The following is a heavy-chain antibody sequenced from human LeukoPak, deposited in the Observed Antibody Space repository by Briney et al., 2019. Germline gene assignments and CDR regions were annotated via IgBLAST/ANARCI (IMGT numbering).Heavy chain of an antibody. Sequence: PGGSLSLSCAASGFPFSSNYMSWVRQAPGKGLEWVSVIYSGGSTYYADSVKGGFTISRDNSKNTLYLQMNSLRAEDTAVYYCARTDSGYDLYYYYYMDVWGKGTTVTVSS. CDR2: IYSGGST. D-gene: IGHD5-12*01. CDR1: GFPFSSNY. CDR3: ARTDSGYDLYYYYYMDV. J-gene: IGHJ6*03. V-gene: IGHV3-53*01.